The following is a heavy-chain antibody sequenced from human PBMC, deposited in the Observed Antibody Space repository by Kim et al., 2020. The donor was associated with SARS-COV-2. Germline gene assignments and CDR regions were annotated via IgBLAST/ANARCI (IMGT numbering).Heavy chain of an antibody. CDR3: ARERGGYGGNSGNNWFDP. Sequence: GGSLRLSCAASGFTFSSYAMHWVRQAPGKGLEWVAVISYDGSNKYYADSVKGRFTISRDNSKNTLYLQMNSLRAEDTAVYYCARERGGYGGNSGNNWFDPWGQGTLVTVSS. J-gene: IGHJ5*02. CDR1: GFTFSSYA. D-gene: IGHD4-17*01. V-gene: IGHV3-30-3*01. CDR2: ISYDGSNK.